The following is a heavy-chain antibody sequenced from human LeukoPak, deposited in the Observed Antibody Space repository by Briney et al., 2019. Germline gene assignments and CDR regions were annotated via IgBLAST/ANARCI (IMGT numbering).Heavy chain of an antibody. CDR2: IRQDGSEK. CDR1: GFTFTDYL. Sequence: GGALRLSCEVPGFTFTDYLMNWVRQAPGKGPEWVASIRQDGSEKTYVDSVKGRFTISRENTKNSLSLQLNGLRAEATSVYSCATEGTAAGLYFDLWGQGTLVTVSS. V-gene: IGHV3-7*04. D-gene: IGHD6-13*01. J-gene: IGHJ4*01. CDR3: ATEGTAAGLYFDL.